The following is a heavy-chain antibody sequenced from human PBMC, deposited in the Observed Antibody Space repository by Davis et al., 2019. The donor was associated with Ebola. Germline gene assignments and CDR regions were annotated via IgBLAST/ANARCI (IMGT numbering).Heavy chain of an antibody. J-gene: IGHJ4*02. D-gene: IGHD3-10*01. Sequence: GESLKISCAASGFTFSTYSMDWVRQAPGKGLEWISSISSSTYDIYYADSVKGRFTISRDNAKNSLYLQMNNLRAEDTAVYYCASELGVQGVLDYWGQGILVTVSS. CDR2: ISSSTYDI. CDR1: GFTFSTYS. CDR3: ASELGVQGVLDY. V-gene: IGHV3-21*01.